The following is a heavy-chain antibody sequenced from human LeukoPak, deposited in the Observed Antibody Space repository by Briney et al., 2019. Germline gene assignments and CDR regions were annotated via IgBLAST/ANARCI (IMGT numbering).Heavy chain of an antibody. V-gene: IGHV3-30*14. CDR3: ARDNPGATTNWFDP. CDR1: GFTFSSYA. Sequence: GGSLRLSCVASGFTFSSYAMHWVRQAPGKGLEWVAVIAFDGSNALYADSVKGRFTISRDISKNTLYLQMNSLRAEDTAVYYCARDNPGATTNWFDPWGQGTLVTVSS. CDR2: IAFDGSNA. D-gene: IGHD1-26*01. J-gene: IGHJ5*02.